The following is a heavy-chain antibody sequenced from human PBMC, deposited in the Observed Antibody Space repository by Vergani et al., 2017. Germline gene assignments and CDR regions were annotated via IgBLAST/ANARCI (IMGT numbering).Heavy chain of an antibody. CDR3: AKVSKQVTGYFQH. Sequence: VQLVESGGGLVKPGGSLRLSCAASGFTFSSYGMHWVRQAPGKGLEWVAVISYDGSNKYYADSVKGRFTISRDNSKNTLYLQMNSLRAEDTAVYYCAKVSKQVTGYFQHWGQGTLVTVSS. J-gene: IGHJ1*01. V-gene: IGHV3-30*18. CDR1: GFTFSSYG. D-gene: IGHD2-2*01. CDR2: ISYDGSNK.